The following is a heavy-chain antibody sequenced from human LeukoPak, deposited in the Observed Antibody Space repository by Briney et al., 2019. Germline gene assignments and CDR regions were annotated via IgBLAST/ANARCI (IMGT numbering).Heavy chain of an antibody. D-gene: IGHD2-21*01. Sequence: SLKVSCKASVYTFTSYGISWVRPAPGEGLEWRGWISNGNTDYAQKFQSRVTMTTDTSTSTAYMELRSLRSDDTALYYCARGSYYDYWGQGTLVTVSS. V-gene: IGHV1-18*01. CDR2: ISNGNT. CDR3: ARGSYYDY. CDR1: VYTFTSYG. J-gene: IGHJ4*02.